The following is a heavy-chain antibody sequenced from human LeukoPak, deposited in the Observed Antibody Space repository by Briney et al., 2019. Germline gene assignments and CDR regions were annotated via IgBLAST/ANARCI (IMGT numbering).Heavy chain of an antibody. CDR3: ARGFTSSYDH. D-gene: IGHD2-2*01. J-gene: IGHJ4*02. Sequence: ASVKVSCKASGYSFTGYYLHWMRQAPGQGAEWMGWIHPNSGGTNYAQKFQGRVTMTRDTSISTAYLELSSLRSDDTAVYYCARGFTSSYDHWGQGTLVTVSS. CDR2: IHPNSGGT. CDR1: GYSFTGYY. V-gene: IGHV1-2*02.